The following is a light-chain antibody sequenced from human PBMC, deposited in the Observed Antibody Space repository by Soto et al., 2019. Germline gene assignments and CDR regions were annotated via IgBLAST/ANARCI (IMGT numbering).Light chain of an antibody. J-gene: IGKJ4*01. CDR3: QQYKNWPPLT. V-gene: IGKV3-15*01. CDR1: RSISSD. Sequence: EIVMTQSPATLSVSPGERATLSCRASRSISSDLAWYQQKPGQAPRLLIYGASSRCTAIPARFSGSGSGTEFTLTISSIQSEDFALYDCQQYKNWPPLTFGGGTKVEIK. CDR2: GAS.